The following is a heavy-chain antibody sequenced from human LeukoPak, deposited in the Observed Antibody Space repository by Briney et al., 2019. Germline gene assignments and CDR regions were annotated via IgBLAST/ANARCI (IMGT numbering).Heavy chain of an antibody. Sequence: ASVKVSCKASGYTFTGYYMHWVRQTPGQGLEWVAIINPNPSGGSTSYAQKFQGRVNMTRDMSTSTVYMEVSSLRSEDTAVYYCARSPTGSGSYYGLDYWGQGTLVTVSS. CDR3: ARSPTGSGSYYGLDY. V-gene: IGHV1-46*01. CDR1: GYTFTGYY. J-gene: IGHJ4*02. CDR2: INPNPSGGST. D-gene: IGHD1-26*01.